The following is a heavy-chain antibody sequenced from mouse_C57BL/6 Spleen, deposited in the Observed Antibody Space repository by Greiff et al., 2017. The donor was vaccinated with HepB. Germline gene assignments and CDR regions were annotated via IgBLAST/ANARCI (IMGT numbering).Heavy chain of an antibody. CDR3: ARDYLGAWFAY. CDR1: GYSITSGYY. J-gene: IGHJ3*01. Sequence: EVQLQQSGPGLVKPSQSLSLTCSVTGYSITSGYYWNWIRQFPGNKLEWMGYISYDGSNNYNPSLKNRISITRDTSKNQFFLKLNSVTTEDTATYYCARDYLGAWFAYWGQGTLVTVSA. CDR2: ISYDGSN. V-gene: IGHV3-6*01. D-gene: IGHD2-1*01.